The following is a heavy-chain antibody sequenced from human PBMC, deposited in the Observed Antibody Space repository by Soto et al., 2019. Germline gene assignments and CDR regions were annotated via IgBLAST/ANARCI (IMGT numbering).Heavy chain of an antibody. CDR2: ISGSGGST. CDR3: AKIPFYSSSSKDY. Sequence: EVQLLESGGGLVQPGGSLRLSCAASGFTFSSYAMSWVRQAPGKGLEWVSAISGSGGSTYYADAVKGRFTISRDNSKNTLYLQMNSLRAEDTAVYYCAKIPFYSSSSKDYWGQGTLVTVSS. V-gene: IGHV3-23*01. J-gene: IGHJ4*02. CDR1: GFTFSSYA. D-gene: IGHD6-6*01.